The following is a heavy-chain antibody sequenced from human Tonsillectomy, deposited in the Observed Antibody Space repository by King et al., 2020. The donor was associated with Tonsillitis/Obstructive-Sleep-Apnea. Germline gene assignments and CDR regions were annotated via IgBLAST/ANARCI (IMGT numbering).Heavy chain of an antibody. CDR3: AGEGSYAGGGGAFDI. CDR1: GYTFTSYY. J-gene: IGHJ3*02. D-gene: IGHD3-10*02. CDR2: INPSGGST. Sequence: VQLVESGAEVKKPGASVKVSCKASGYTFTSYYMHWVRQAPGQGLEWMGIINPSGGSTSYAQKFQGRVTMTRDTSTSTVYMELSSRRSEDTAVYYCAGEGSYAGGGGAFDIWGQGTMVTVSS. V-gene: IGHV1-46*01.